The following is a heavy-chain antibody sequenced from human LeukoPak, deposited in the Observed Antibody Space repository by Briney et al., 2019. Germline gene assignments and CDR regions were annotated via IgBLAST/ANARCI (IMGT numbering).Heavy chain of an antibody. CDR2: IRPDGNEI. V-gene: IGHV3-7*01. D-gene: IGHD3-9*01. CDR3: ARETPSYDILTGYLDAFDI. J-gene: IGHJ3*02. Sequence: GGSLRLSCAASGFTFDTYWMNWVRQTPGKGLEWVANIRPDGNEIHYVDSVRGRFTISRDNARNSLYLQLNSLRAEVTAVYYCARETPSYDILTGYLDAFDIWGQGTMVTVSS. CDR1: GFTFDTYW.